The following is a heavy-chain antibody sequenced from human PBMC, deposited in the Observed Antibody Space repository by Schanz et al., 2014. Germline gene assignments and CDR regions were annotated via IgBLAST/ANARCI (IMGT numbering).Heavy chain of an antibody. V-gene: IGHV3-23*04. CDR1: TSIFNHAW. CDR3: AKYRGYYRVSGSYRELEY. CDR2: IGVDGTTT. J-gene: IGHJ4*02. Sequence: VQLVESGGGLVKPGGSLRLSCAASTSIFNHAWMSWVRQAPGKGLEWVSVIGVDGTTTYYADSVKGRFTISRDNSKNTLFLQMNSLRPEDTAVYYCAKYRGYYRVSGSYRELEYWGQGTLVTVSS. D-gene: IGHD3-10*01.